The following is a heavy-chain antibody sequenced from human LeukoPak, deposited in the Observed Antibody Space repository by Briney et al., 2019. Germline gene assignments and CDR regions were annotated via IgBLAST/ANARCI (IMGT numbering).Heavy chain of an antibody. Sequence: SETLSLTCTVSGGSISSYYWSWIRQPPGKGLEWIGYIYYSGSTNYNPSLKSRVTISVGTSKNQFSLKLSSVTAADTAVYYCARGRGYGMDVWGQGTTVTVSS. CDR3: ARGRGYGMDV. CDR1: GGSISSYY. J-gene: IGHJ6*02. CDR2: IYYSGST. V-gene: IGHV4-59*12.